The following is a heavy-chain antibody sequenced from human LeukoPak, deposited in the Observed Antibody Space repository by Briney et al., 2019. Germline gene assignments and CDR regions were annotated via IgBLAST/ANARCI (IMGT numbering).Heavy chain of an antibody. CDR1: GGSISSYY. CDR3: AREYYYDSSGYYSIHAFDI. V-gene: IGHV4-4*07. D-gene: IGHD3-22*01. Sequence: SETLSLTCTVSGGSISSYYWSWVRQPAGKGLEWIGRIYTSGSTNYNPSLKSRVTMSVDTSKNQFSLKLSSVTAADTAVYYCAREYYYDSSGYYSIHAFDIWGQGTMVTVSS. J-gene: IGHJ3*02. CDR2: IYTSGST.